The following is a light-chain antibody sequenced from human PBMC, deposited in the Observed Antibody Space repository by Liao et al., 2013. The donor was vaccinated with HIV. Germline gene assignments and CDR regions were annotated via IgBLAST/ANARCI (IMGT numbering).Light chain of an antibody. J-gene: IGLJ1*01. CDR2: QDN. V-gene: IGLV3-1*01. CDR3: QAWDSSTAFXV. CDR1: RLGDKY. Sequence: SYEVTQPPSVSVSPGQTASIPCSGDRLGDKYACWYQQKPGQSPVLVIYQDNKRPSGIPERFSGSNSGNTATLSISGTQAMDEADYYCQAWDSSTAFXVFGTGTKVTVL.